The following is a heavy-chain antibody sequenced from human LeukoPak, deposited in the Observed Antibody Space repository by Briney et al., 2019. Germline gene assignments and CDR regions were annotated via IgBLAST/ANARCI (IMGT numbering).Heavy chain of an antibody. Sequence: ASVKVSCKASGYTFTTYGISWVRQAPGHGLEWMGWISACNGNTNYAQKFQGRVTMTRNTSISTAYMELTSLTSDDTAVYYCATDLSFYASGSFFTGYWGQGTLVTVSS. CDR3: ATDLSFYASGSFFTGY. CDR1: GYTFTTYG. J-gene: IGHJ4*02. V-gene: IGHV1-18*01. CDR2: ISACNGNT. D-gene: IGHD3-10*01.